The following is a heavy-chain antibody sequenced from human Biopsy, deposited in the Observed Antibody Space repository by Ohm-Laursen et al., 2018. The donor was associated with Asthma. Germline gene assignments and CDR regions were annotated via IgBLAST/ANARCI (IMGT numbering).Heavy chain of an antibody. CDR3: ARGRELDV. CDR1: PGSFSGFF. V-gene: IGHV4-34*01. J-gene: IGHJ6*02. Sequence: PSETLSLTCDVYPGSFSGFFWTWIRQSPGKGLEWIGETNERGVTNNNPSLKSRVIISIDTYWNRVSLKLTSVTAADTAVYYCARGRELDVWGQGTTVTVSS. CDR2: TNERGVT.